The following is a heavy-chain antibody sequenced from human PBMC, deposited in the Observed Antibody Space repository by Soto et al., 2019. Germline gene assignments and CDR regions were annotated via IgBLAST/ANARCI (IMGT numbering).Heavy chain of an antibody. CDR1: GYTFTSYA. J-gene: IGHJ5*02. D-gene: IGHD2-2*01. CDR3: ARSLIVVVPSARGARFDP. V-gene: IGHV1-3*01. Sequence: GASVKVSCKASGYTFTSYAMHWVRQAPGQRLEWMGWINAGNGNTKYSQKFQGRVTITRDTSASTAYMELSSLRSEDTAVYYCARSLIVVVPSARGARFDPWGQGTLVTVPQ. CDR2: INAGNGNT.